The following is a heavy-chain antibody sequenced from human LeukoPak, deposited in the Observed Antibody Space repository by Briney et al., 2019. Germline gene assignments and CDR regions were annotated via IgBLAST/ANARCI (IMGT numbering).Heavy chain of an antibody. V-gene: IGHV1-69*13. D-gene: IGHD1-14*01. Sequence: SVKVPCKASGGTFSSYATSWVRQAPGQGLEWMGGIIPIFGTANYAQKFQGRVTITADESTSTAYMELSSLRSEDTAVYYCARGTALTQGHRYYYYGMDVWGQGTTVTVSS. J-gene: IGHJ6*02. CDR2: IIPIFGTA. CDR1: GGTFSSYA. CDR3: ARGTALTQGHRYYYYGMDV.